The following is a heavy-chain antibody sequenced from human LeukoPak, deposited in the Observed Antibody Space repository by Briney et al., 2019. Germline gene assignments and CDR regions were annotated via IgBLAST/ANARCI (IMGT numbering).Heavy chain of an antibody. D-gene: IGHD6-13*01. CDR1: GFTVSRSY. CDR3: AKELPLGGEPYSSSWYVDY. CDR2: IYSGGNT. Sequence: PGGSLRLSCAGSGFTVSRSYMSWVRQAPGKGLEWVSVIYSGGNTYYEDSVKGRFTISRDNSKNTLYLQMNSLRAEDTAVYYCAKELPLGGEPYSSSWYVDYWGQGTLVTVSS. J-gene: IGHJ4*02. V-gene: IGHV3-66*02.